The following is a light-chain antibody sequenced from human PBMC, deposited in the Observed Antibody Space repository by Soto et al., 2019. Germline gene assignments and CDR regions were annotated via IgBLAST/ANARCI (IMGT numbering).Light chain of an antibody. J-gene: IGLJ1*01. CDR2: DVN. Sequence: QSALTQPASVSGSPGQSITFSCTGTSSGIGVYNYVSWYQQHPGKAPKLMIYDVNNRPSGVSNRFSGSKSGNTASLTISGLQAEDEADYYCSSYTTSNTDVFGTGTKLTVL. CDR3: SSYTTSNTDV. CDR1: SSGIGVYNY. V-gene: IGLV2-14*01.